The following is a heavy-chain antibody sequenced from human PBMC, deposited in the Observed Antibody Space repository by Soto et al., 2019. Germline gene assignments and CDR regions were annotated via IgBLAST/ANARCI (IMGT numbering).Heavy chain of an antibody. V-gene: IGHV4-59*08. J-gene: IGHJ2*01. Sequence: QVQLQESGPGLVKPSEALSLTCTVSGGSISPYYWSWIRQSPGKGLEWVGFIYYRGSSRYTPTLKSRVTLSVDTSKNQFSLKLTSVTAADTAVYYCARHEGDQAPPHSTVGFELWGRGTLVTVSS. D-gene: IGHD3-16*01. CDR3: ARHEGDQAPPHSTVGFEL. CDR1: GGSISPYY. CDR2: IYYRGSS.